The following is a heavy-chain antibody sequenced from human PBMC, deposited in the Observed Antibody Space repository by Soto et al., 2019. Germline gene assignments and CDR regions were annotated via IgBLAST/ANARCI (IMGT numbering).Heavy chain of an antibody. CDR2: ISYDGSNK. V-gene: IGHV3-30-3*01. CDR3: ARDVGGEYDSSGYRPARTQDDY. Sequence: GGSLRLSCAASGFTFSSYAMHWVRQAPGKGLEWVAVISYDGSNKYYADSVKGRFTISRDNSKNTLYLQMNSLRAEDTAVYYCARDVGGEYDSSGYRPARTQDDYWGQGTLVTVSS. J-gene: IGHJ4*02. CDR1: GFTFSSYA. D-gene: IGHD3-22*01.